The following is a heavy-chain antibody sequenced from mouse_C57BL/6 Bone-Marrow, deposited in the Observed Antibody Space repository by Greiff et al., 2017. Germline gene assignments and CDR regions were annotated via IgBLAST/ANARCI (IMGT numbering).Heavy chain of an antibody. D-gene: IGHD1-1*01. Sequence: VQLKESVAELVRPGASVKLSCTASGFNIKNTYMHWVKQRPEQGLGWIGRIDPANGNTKYAPKFQGKATITADTSSNTAYLQLSSLTSEDTAIYYCARVYYYGSSLAMDYWGQGTSVTVSS. CDR3: ARVYYYGSSLAMDY. V-gene: IGHV14-3*01. J-gene: IGHJ4*01. CDR1: GFNIKNTY. CDR2: IDPANGNT.